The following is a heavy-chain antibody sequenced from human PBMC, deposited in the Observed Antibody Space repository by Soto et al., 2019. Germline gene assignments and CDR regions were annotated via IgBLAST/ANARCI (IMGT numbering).Heavy chain of an antibody. CDR1: GFTFTSSA. J-gene: IGHJ4*02. Sequence: QMQLVQSGPEVKKPGTSVKVSCKASGFTFTSSAVQWVRQARGQRLEWIGWIVVGSGNTNYAQKFQERVTITRDMSTSTAYMELSSLRSEDTAEYYCAAGGGVATIDYWGQGTLVTVSS. CDR3: AAGGGVATIDY. CDR2: IVVGSGNT. V-gene: IGHV1-58*01. D-gene: IGHD5-12*01.